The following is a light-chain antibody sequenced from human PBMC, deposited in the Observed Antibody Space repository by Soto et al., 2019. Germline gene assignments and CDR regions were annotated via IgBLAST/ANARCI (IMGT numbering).Light chain of an antibody. Sequence: QSALAQSASVSGSPGQSITISCTATRSDVGAYNYVSWYQQHPGKAPKLMIFEVINRPSGVSNRFSGSKSGNTASLIISGLQAEDEADYYCSSYTSSSTLVFGGGTKVTVL. CDR3: SSYTSSSTLV. J-gene: IGLJ2*01. CDR1: RSDVGAYNY. CDR2: EVI. V-gene: IGLV2-14*01.